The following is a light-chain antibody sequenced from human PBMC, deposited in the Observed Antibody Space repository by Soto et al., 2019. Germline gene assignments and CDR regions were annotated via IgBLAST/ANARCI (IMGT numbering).Light chain of an antibody. CDR3: QQYDIWPPYT. CDR2: GAS. V-gene: IGKV3-15*01. J-gene: IGKJ2*01. CDR1: QSVSSH. Sequence: EIVMTQSPDTLFVSLGEGATLSCRASQSVSSHLAWYQHKPGQAPRLLIYGASTRASGIPARFSGSGSETDFTLTISSLQSEDFAIYYCQQYDIWPPYTFGQGTKVDNK.